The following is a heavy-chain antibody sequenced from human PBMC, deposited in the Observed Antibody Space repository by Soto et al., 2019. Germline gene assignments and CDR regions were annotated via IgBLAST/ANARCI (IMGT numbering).Heavy chain of an antibody. J-gene: IGHJ4*02. V-gene: IGHV3-23*01. CDR1: GLTFSSYS. CDR2: ISNSGRST. Sequence: LRLSCAASGLTFSSYSMSWVRQAPGKGLEWVSHISNSGRSTKYADSVKGRFTISRDNSKNTLYLQMNSLRAEDTAIYYCAKDALAYYDFWSWGQGTLVTVSS. CDR3: AKDALAYYDFWS. D-gene: IGHD3-3*01.